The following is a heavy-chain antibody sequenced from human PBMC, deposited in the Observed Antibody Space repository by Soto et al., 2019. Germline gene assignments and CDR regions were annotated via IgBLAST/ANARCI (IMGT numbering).Heavy chain of an antibody. CDR2: IIPIFGTA. D-gene: IGHD3-22*01. J-gene: IGHJ1*01. CDR3: ARDLFLYYYDSSGREPTPPYFQH. Sequence: GASVKVSCKASGRAFSSYAISWVRQAPGQGLEWMGGIIPIFGTANYAQKFQGRVTITADESTSTAYMELSSLRSEDTAVYYCARDLFLYYYDSSGREPTPPYFQHWGQGTLVTVSS. CDR1: GRAFSSYA. V-gene: IGHV1-69*13.